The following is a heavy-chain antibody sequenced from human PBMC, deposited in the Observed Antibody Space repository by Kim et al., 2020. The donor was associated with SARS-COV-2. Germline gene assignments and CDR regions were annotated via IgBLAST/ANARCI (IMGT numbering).Heavy chain of an antibody. CDR1: GGSFSGYY. CDR3: ATWDGEYSSSSYWFDP. J-gene: IGHJ5*02. CDR2: INHSGST. Sequence: SETLSLTCAVYGGSFSGYYWSWIRQPPGKGLEWIGEINHSGSTNYNPSLKSRVTISVDTSKNQFSLKLSSVTAADTAVYYCATWDGEYSSSSYWFDPWGQGTLVTVSS. D-gene: IGHD6-6*01. V-gene: IGHV4-34*01.